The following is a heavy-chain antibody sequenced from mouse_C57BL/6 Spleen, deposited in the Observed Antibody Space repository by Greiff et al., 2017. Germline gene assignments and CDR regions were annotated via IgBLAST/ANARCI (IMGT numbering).Heavy chain of an antibody. CDR2: IDPSDSYT. V-gene: IGHV1-69*01. Sequence: VQLQQPGAELVMPGASVKLSCKASGYTFTSYWMHWVKQRPGQGLEWIGEIDPSDSYTNYNQKFKGKSTLTVDKSSSTAYMQLSSLTSEDSAVYYCARGRVSSAMDYWGQGTSVTVSS. CDR3: ARGRVSSAMDY. D-gene: IGHD1-2*01. J-gene: IGHJ4*01. CDR1: GYTFTSYW.